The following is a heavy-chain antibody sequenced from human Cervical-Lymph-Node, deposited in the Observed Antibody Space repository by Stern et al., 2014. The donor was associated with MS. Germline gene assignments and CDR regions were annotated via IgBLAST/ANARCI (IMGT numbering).Heavy chain of an antibody. CDR3: ARRLGYCSGGSCRHYYYGMDV. V-gene: IGHV3-30*03. CDR2: ISYDGSNK. CDR1: GFTFSSYG. J-gene: IGHJ6*02. D-gene: IGHD2-15*01. Sequence: VQLVESGGGVVQPGRSLRLSCAASGFTFSSYGMHWVRQAPGKGLEWVAVISYDGSNKYYADSVKARFTISRDNSKNTLYLQMNSLRAEDTAVYYCARRLGYCSGGSCRHYYYGMDVWGQGTTVTVSS.